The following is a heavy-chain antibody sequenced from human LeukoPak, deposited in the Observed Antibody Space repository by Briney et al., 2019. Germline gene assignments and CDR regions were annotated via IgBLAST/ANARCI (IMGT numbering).Heavy chain of an antibody. V-gene: IGHV3-21*01. CDR1: GFTFSTYT. CDR2: ISSDSDI. D-gene: IGHD2-15*01. CDR3: AREPCSGGSCYLSYYYYYMDV. Sequence: GGSLRLSCAASGFTFSTYTLNWVRQAPGKGLEWVSSISSDSDIYYADSVRGRFTISRDNAKNSLYLQMNSLRAEDTAVYYCAREPCSGGSCYLSYYYYYMDVWGKGTTVTVSS. J-gene: IGHJ6*03.